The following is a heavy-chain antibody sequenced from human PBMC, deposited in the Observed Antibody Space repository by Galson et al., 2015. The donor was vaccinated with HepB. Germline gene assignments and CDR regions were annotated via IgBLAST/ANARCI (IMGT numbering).Heavy chain of an antibody. J-gene: IGHJ6*02. CDR2: IYWNDNK. V-gene: IGHV2-5*01. CDR3: AHNGKDASGSYSNYYYGMDV. Sequence: PALVKPTQTLTLTCTFSGFSLSTSGAGVGWIRQPPGKALEWLALIYWNDNKLNRSSLKSRLTITKDTSKNQVVLTMTNVDPVDSATYYCAHNGKDASGSYSNYYYGMDVWGQGTTVTVSS. CDR1: GFSLSTSGAG. D-gene: IGHD3-10*01.